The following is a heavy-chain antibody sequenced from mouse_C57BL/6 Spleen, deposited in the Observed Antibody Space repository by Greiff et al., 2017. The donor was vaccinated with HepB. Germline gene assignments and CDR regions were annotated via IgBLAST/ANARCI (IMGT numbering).Heavy chain of an antibody. CDR1: GYSFTGYF. CDR2: INPYNGDT. D-gene: IGHD2-3*01. Sequence: VQLQQSGPELVKPGDSVKISCKASGYSFTGYFMNWVMQSHGKSLEWIGRINPYNGDTFYNQKFKDKATLTVDKSSSTAHMELRSLTSEDSAVYYCAREDDGYYDWYFDVWGTGTTVTVSS. CDR3: AREDDGYYDWYFDV. V-gene: IGHV1-20*01. J-gene: IGHJ1*03.